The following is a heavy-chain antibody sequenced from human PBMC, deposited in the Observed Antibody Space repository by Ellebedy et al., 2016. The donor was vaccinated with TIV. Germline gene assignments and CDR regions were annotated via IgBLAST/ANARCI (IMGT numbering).Heavy chain of an antibody. CDR2: IYPGDSDT. Sequence: GESLKISXKGSGYSFTSYWIGWVRQMPGKGLEWMGIIYPGDSDTRYSPSFQGQVTISADKSISTAYLQWSSLKASDTAMYYCARHMGPMVRGAQTPFDYWGQGTQVTVSS. CDR3: ARHMGPMVRGAQTPFDY. V-gene: IGHV5-51*01. CDR1: GYSFTSYW. D-gene: IGHD3-10*01. J-gene: IGHJ4*02.